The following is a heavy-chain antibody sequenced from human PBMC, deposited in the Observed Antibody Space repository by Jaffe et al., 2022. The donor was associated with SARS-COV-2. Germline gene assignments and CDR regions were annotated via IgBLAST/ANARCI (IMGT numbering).Heavy chain of an antibody. CDR3: ARYEYGDRVWFHSLDV. CDR1: GYRFSSFW. V-gene: IGHV5-51*01. CDR2: IYAGDSDT. J-gene: IGHJ6*02. Sequence: EVQLVQSGAEVKKPGESLKISCQGSGYRFSSFWIAWVRQMPEKGLEWMGTIYAGDSDTKYSPSFQGQVTFSVDKSISTAYLQWSSLKASDTAIYYCARYEYGDRVWFHSLDVWGQGTSVIVSS. D-gene: IGHD2-21*02.